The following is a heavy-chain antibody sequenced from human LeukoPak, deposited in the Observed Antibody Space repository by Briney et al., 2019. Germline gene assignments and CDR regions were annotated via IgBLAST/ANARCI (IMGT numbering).Heavy chain of an antibody. D-gene: IGHD3-10*01. CDR3: ATLTYGSGSFYKDY. J-gene: IGHJ4*02. CDR1: GYSNDSGYY. CDR2: IYHSGRT. Sequence: SETLSLTCSVSGYSNDSGYYWGWIRQPPGEGLEWIGSIYHSGRTYYNSSLKSRVTISVDTSKNQFSLKLSSVTAADTAVYYCATLTYGSGSFYKDYWGQGTLVTVSS. V-gene: IGHV4-38-2*02.